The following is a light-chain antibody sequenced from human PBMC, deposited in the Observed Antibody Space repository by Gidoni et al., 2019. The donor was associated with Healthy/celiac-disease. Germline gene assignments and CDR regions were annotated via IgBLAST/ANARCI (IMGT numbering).Light chain of an antibody. CDR1: SSDVGGYNY. CDR3: SSYTSSSTLEVV. J-gene: IGLJ2*01. V-gene: IGLV2-14*01. CDR2: DVS. Sequence: QSALTQPASVSGSTGQTIPISCTGTSSDVGGYNYVSWYQQHPGKAPKLMIYDVSNRPSGVSNRFSGSKSGNTASLTISGLQAEDEADYYCSSYTSSSTLEVVFGGGTKLTVL.